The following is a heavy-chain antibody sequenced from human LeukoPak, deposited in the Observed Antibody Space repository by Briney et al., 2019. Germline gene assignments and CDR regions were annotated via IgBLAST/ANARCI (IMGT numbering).Heavy chain of an antibody. CDR3: ARSSSSWYYYYYYYMDV. CDR1: GYTFTRYD. J-gene: IGHJ6*03. D-gene: IGHD6-13*01. CDR2: MNPNSGNT. V-gene: IGHV1-8*01. Sequence: GASVKVSCKASGYTFTRYDINWVRQATGQGLEGMGWMNPNSGNTGYAQKFQGRVTMTRNTSISTAYMELSSLRSEDTAVYYCARSSSSWYYYYYYYMDVWGKGTTVTVSS.